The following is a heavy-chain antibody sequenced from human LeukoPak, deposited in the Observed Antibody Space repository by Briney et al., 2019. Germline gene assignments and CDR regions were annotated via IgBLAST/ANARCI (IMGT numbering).Heavy chain of an antibody. Sequence: SETLSLTCTVSGGSISSYYWSWIRQPAGKGLEWIGRIYTSGSTNYNPSLKSRVTMSVDTSKNQFSLKLSSVTAADTAVYYCARGYGVVISTPYYYGMDVWGQGTTVTVSS. CDR3: ARGYGVVISTPYYYGMDV. CDR1: GGSISSYY. D-gene: IGHD3-3*01. V-gene: IGHV4-4*07. J-gene: IGHJ6*02. CDR2: IYTSGST.